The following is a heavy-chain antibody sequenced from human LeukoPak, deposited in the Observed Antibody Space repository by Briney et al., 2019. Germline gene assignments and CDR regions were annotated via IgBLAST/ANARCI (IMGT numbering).Heavy chain of an antibody. CDR3: ARVEYSSGWYSGDYYYMDV. Sequence: GGSQRLSCAASGFTFSNYWMTWVRQAPGKGLEWVASIRDDGSAKYYMDSVKGRFTISRDDAKNSLSLQMNSLRAEDTAVYYCARVEYSSGWYSGDYYYMDVWGKGTTVTVSS. CDR2: IRDDGSAK. D-gene: IGHD6-19*01. CDR1: GFTFSNYW. V-gene: IGHV3-7*01. J-gene: IGHJ6*03.